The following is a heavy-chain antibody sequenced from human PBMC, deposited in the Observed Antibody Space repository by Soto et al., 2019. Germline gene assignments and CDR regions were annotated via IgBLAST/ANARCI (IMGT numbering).Heavy chain of an antibody. Sequence: QVHLVQSGTEVKKPGSSVKVSCKASGGTFSSSGFSWVRQAPGQGLEWMGMIVPSLDTTKYAQKFQARVTITADEVTSTAYMELRRLRSEDTAVYYCARWPQPRYTADPYAVDVWGQGTRVIVSS. CDR2: IVPSLDTT. J-gene: IGHJ6*02. CDR1: GGTFSSSG. CDR3: ARWPQPRYTADPYAVDV. D-gene: IGHD3-16*02. V-gene: IGHV1-69*11.